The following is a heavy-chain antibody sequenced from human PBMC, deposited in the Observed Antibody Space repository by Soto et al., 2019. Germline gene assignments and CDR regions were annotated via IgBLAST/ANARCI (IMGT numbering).Heavy chain of an antibody. CDR1: GFTFDDYG. D-gene: IGHD1-26*01. Sequence: PGGSLRLSCAASGFTFDDYGMSWVRQAPGKGLEWVSGINWNGGSTGYADSVKGRFTISRDNAKNSLYLQMNSLRAEDTALYYCARGRVVGNIPPFDYWGQGTLVTVSS. V-gene: IGHV3-20*04. J-gene: IGHJ4*02. CDR2: INWNGGST. CDR3: ARGRVVGNIPPFDY.